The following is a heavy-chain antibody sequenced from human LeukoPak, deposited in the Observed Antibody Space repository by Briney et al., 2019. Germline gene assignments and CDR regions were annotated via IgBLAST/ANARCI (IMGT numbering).Heavy chain of an antibody. CDR1: GGSFSGFY. V-gene: IGHV4-34*01. Sequence: SETLSLTCTVYGGSFSGFYWSWIRQPPGKGLEWIGEINHSGSTNYNPSLKSRVTISLDTSKNQFSQRLTSVTAADTAVYYCARQTGSGLFILPGGQGTLVTVSS. CDR2: INHSGST. D-gene: IGHD3/OR15-3a*01. CDR3: ARQTGSGLFILP. J-gene: IGHJ4*02.